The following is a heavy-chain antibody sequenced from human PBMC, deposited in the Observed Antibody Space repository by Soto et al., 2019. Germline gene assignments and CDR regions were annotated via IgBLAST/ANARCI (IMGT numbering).Heavy chain of an antibody. V-gene: IGHV1-8*01. Sequence: ASVKVSCKASGYTFTSYDINWVRQATGQGLEWMGWMNPNSGNTGYAQKFQGRVTMTRNTSISTAYMELSSLRSEDTAVYYCARGLVPAAIVDYYYGMDVWGQGTTVTVAS. CDR2: MNPNSGNT. J-gene: IGHJ6*02. CDR1: GYTFTSYD. D-gene: IGHD2-2*01. CDR3: ARGLVPAAIVDYYYGMDV.